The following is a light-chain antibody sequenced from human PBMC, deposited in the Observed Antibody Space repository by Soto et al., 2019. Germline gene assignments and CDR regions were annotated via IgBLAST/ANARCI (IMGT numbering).Light chain of an antibody. J-gene: IGKJ5*01. CDR3: HSRA. CDR2: DAS. V-gene: IGKV1-5*01. Sequence: DIQLTQTPSTLSASVGDEVTITCRASQTISRWLAWYRQKPGRAPKLLIYDASTLESGVPSRFSGSGSETEFTLTISRLQPDDFATYFCHSRAFGQGTRLEIK. CDR1: QTISRW.